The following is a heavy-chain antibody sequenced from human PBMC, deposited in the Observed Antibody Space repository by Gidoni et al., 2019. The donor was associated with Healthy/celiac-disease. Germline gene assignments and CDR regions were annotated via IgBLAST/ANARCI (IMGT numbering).Heavy chain of an antibody. D-gene: IGHD3-22*01. CDR2: IYYSGST. V-gene: IGHV4-61*01. J-gene: IGHJ4*02. Sequence: QVQLQESGPGLVKPSETLSLTCTVSGGSVSSGSYYWSWIRQPPGKGLEWIGYIYYSGSTNYNPSLKSRVTISVDTSKNQFSLKLSSVTAADTAVYYCAREDRYYYDSSGPEATFGYWGQGTLVTVSS. CDR3: AREDRYYYDSSGPEATFGY. CDR1: GGSVSSGSYY.